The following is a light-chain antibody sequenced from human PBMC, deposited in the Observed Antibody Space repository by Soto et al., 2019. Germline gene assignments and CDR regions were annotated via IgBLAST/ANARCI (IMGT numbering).Light chain of an antibody. Sequence: EIVMTQSPATLSVSPGERATLSCSASQSVSSNLAWYQQKPGQAPRLLIYGASTSATGIPARFSGSGSGTEFTLNISSLQSEDFAVYYCQQYNNWPPWTFGQGTKVEIK. CDR2: GAS. V-gene: IGKV3-15*01. CDR1: QSVSSN. J-gene: IGKJ1*01. CDR3: QQYNNWPPWT.